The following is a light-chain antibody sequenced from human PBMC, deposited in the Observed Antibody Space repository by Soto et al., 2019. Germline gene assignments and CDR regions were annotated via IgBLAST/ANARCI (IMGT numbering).Light chain of an antibody. J-gene: IGKJ4*01. CDR2: ATS. CDR3: QQYNSWPLT. CDR1: QSVRNN. Sequence: EIVLTQSPGTLSLSPGERATLSCRASQSVRNNYLAWYQQKPGQAPRFLIFATSNRATGVPTRISGSGSGTEFTLTISSLQSEDFAVYYCQQYNSWPLTFGGGTKVDIK. V-gene: IGKV3D-15*01.